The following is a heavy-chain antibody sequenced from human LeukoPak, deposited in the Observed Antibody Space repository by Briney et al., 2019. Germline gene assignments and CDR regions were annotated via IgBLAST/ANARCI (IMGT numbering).Heavy chain of an antibody. D-gene: IGHD6-19*01. CDR3: VKPQMSSSGGQN. CDR2: ISGSGGTT. V-gene: IGHV3-23*01. J-gene: IGHJ4*02. CDR1: GFTFSNYA. Sequence: GGSLRLSCATSGFTFSNYAVSWVRQAPGKGLEWVSSISGSGGTTYYADSVKGRFTISRDNSKNTLYLQMSSLRAEDTAVYYCVKPQMSSSGGQNWGQGTLVTVSS.